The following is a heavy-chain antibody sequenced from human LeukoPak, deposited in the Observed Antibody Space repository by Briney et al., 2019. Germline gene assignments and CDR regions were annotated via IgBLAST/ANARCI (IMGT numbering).Heavy chain of an antibody. CDR1: GGTFSSYA. CDR2: IIPIFGTA. Sequence: ASVKVSCKASGGTFSSYAISWVRQAPGQGLEWMGGIIPIFGTANYAQKFQGRVTITADESTSTAYMELSSLRSEDTAVYYCARDRDYGDYSGYAFDIWGQGTMVTVSS. J-gene: IGHJ3*02. D-gene: IGHD4-17*01. V-gene: IGHV1-69*13. CDR3: ARDRDYGDYSGYAFDI.